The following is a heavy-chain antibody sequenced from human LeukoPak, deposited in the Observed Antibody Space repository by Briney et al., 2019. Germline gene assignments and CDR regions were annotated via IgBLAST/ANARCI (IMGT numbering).Heavy chain of an antibody. V-gene: IGHV1-58*02. Sequence: GASVKVSCKASGFTFTSSAMQWVRQARGQRLELIGWIVVGSGNTNYAQKFQERVTITRDMSTSTAYIELSSLRSEDTDVYYCAADHSYRYSPWGQGTLVTVSS. CDR1: GFTFTSSA. CDR2: IVVGSGNT. CDR3: AADHSYRYSP. J-gene: IGHJ5*02. D-gene: IGHD1-14*01.